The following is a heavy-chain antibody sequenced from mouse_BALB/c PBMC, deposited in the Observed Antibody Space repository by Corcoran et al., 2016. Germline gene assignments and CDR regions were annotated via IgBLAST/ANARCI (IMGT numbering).Heavy chain of an antibody. Sequence: VQLQQSGAELVKPGASVKLSCKASGYTFTEYTIHWVKQRSGQGLEWIGWFYPRSKTTKYNEKFKDKATLTADTSSSTVYMELSRLTSEDSAVYCWARHAYSRDGGLAYWGQGTLVTVSA. J-gene: IGHJ3*01. CDR2: FYPRSKTT. CDR1: GYTFTEYT. CDR3: ARHAYSRDGGLAY. V-gene: IGHV1-62-2*01. D-gene: IGHD2-14*01.